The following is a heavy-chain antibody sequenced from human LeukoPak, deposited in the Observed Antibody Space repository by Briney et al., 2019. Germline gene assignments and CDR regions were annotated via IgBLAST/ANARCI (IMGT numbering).Heavy chain of an antibody. J-gene: IGHJ4*02. CDR1: GFTFGDYA. CDR3: TRDRPIDY. Sequence: NPGGSLRLSCTASGFTFGDYAMSWFRQAPGKGLEWVGFIRSKADGETTQYAASVKGRFTISRDDSKSIAYMQMNSLKTEDTGVYYCTRDRPIDYWGQGTLVTVSS. CDR2: IRSKADGETT. V-gene: IGHV3-49*05.